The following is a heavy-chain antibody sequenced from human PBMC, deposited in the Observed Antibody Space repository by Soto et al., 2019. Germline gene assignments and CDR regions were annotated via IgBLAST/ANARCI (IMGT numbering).Heavy chain of an antibody. Sequence: SETLSLTCTVSGGSISSSSYYWGWIRQPPGKGLEWIGSIYYSGSTYYNPSLKSRVTISVDTSKNQFSLKLSSVTAADTAVYYCARGDVVDIVVVVAAWTDAFDIWGQGTMVTVSS. V-gene: IGHV4-39*02. D-gene: IGHD2-15*01. CDR2: IYYSGST. CDR1: GGSISSSSYY. CDR3: ARGDVVDIVVVVAAWTDAFDI. J-gene: IGHJ3*02.